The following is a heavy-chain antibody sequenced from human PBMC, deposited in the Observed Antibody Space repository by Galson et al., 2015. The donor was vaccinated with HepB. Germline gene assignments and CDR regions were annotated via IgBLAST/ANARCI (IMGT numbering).Heavy chain of an antibody. J-gene: IGHJ4*02. CDR2: INSGGSTT. CDR1: GFTFSTYW. D-gene: IGHD3-16*01. Sequence: SLRLSCAASGFTFSTYWMHWVRQAPGKGLVWVSLINSGGSTTNYADSVKGRFTISRDNAKNTLYLQMNSLRAEDTAVYYCAVGSGSWGQGTLVTVSS. CDR3: AVGSGS. V-gene: IGHV3-74*01.